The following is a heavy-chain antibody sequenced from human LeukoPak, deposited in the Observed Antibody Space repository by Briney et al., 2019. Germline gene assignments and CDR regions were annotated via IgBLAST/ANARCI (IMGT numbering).Heavy chain of an antibody. CDR2: INHSGST. CDR3: ARGQGMYDWFDP. CDR1: GFTFSSYA. D-gene: IGHD2-8*01. J-gene: IGHJ5*02. V-gene: IGHV4-34*01. Sequence: TGGSLRLSCAASGFTFSSYAVSWVRQAPGKGLEWIGEINHSGSTNYNPSLKSRGTISVDTSKNQFSLKLSSVTAADTAVYYCARGQGMYDWFDPWGQGTLVTVSS.